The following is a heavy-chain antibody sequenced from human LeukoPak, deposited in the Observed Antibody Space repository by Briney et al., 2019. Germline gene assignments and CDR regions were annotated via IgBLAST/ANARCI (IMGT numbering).Heavy chain of an antibody. CDR3: ASSPGYDFWSGYYMFY. V-gene: IGHV4-59*01. CDR1: GGSISTYY. Sequence: SETLSPTCTVSGGSISTYYWNWFRQPPGKGLEWIGYIYYSGSTNYNPSLKSRVTISVDTSKNQFSLKLSSVTAADTAVYYCASSPGYDFWSGYYMFYWGQGTLVTVSS. D-gene: IGHD3-3*01. CDR2: IYYSGST. J-gene: IGHJ4*02.